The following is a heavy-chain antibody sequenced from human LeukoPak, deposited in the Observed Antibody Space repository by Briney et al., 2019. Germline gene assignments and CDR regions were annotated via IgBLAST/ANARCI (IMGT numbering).Heavy chain of an antibody. CDR1: GYTFTNYG. CDR2: ISPYNGNT. D-gene: IGHD2-8*01. V-gene: IGHV1-18*01. CDR3: TRTVLDCKNGVCYNY. J-gene: IGHJ4*02. Sequence: ASVKVSCKASGYTFTNYGISWVRQAPGQGLEWMEWISPYNGNTNYAQKLQGRVTVTTDTSTSTAYMELRSLRSDDTAVYYCTRTVLDCKNGVCYNYWGQGTLVTVSS.